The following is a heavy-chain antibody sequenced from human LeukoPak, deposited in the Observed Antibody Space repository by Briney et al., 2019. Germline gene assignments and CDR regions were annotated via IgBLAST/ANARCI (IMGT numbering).Heavy chain of an antibody. J-gene: IGHJ4*02. Sequence: SETLSLTCAVYGGSFSGYYWSWIRQPPGKGLEWIGEINHSGSTNYNPSLKSRVTISVDTSKNQFSLKLSSVTAADTAVHYCARCSGGSCSTGHFDYWGQGTLVTVSS. CDR3: ARCSGGSCSTGHFDY. CDR2: INHSGST. V-gene: IGHV4-34*01. CDR1: GGSFSGYY. D-gene: IGHD2-15*01.